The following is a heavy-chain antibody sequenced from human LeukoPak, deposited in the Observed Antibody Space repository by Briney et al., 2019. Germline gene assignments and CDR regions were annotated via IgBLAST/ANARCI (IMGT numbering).Heavy chain of an antibody. CDR1: GFTFSSYA. CDR3: ARDHDWSYFDY. D-gene: IGHD3-9*01. CDR2: ISYDGSNK. V-gene: IGHV3-30-3*01. Sequence: GGSLRLSCAASGFTFSSYAMHWVRQAPGKGLEWVAVISYDGSNKYYADSVKGRFTISRDNSKNTLYLQMNSLRAEDTAVYYCARDHDWSYFDYWGQGTLVTVSS. J-gene: IGHJ4*02.